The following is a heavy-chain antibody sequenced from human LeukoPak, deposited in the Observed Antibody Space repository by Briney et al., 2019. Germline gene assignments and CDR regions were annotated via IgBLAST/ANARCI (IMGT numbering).Heavy chain of an antibody. J-gene: IGHJ4*02. D-gene: IGHD2-15*01. CDR3: ARGKSSYFNFDC. CDR1: GGSFSGYY. Sequence: SETLSLTCAVYGGSFSGYYWSWIRQPPGKGLEWIGEINHSGSTNYNPSLKSRVTISVDTSKNQFSLKLSSVTAADTAVYYCARGKSSYFNFDCWGQGTLVTVSS. CDR2: INHSGST. V-gene: IGHV4-34*01.